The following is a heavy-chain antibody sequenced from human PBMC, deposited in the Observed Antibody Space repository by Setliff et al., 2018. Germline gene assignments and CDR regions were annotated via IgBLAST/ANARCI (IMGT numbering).Heavy chain of an antibody. J-gene: IGHJ4*02. CDR3: AIPSSGNFYFDY. CDR2: MNPNSGNT. V-gene: IGHV1-8*02. CDR1: GYTFTSYD. D-gene: IGHD1-26*01. Sequence: ASVKVSCKASGYTFTSYDINWVRQATGQGLEWMGWMNPNSGNTGYAQKFQGRVTMTRNTSISTAYMDLSSLRSEDTAVYYCAIPSSGNFYFDYWGQGTLVTVSS.